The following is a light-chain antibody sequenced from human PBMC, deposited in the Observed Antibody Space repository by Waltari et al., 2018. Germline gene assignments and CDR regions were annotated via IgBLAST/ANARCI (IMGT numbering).Light chain of an antibody. CDR2: VNSDGSH. Sequence: QLVLTQSPSASASLGASVKLTCTLSSGHSTHAIACLQQRPEKGPRYLMKVNSDGSHSKGDEIPDRFSGSSSGAERYLTISNLQSEDEADYFCQTGGHGTWVFGGGTTLTVL. J-gene: IGLJ3*02. CDR3: QTGGHGTWV. V-gene: IGLV4-69*01. CDR1: SGHSTHA.